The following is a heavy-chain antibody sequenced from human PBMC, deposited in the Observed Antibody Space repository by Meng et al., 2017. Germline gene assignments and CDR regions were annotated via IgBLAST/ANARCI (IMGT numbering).Heavy chain of an antibody. CDR2: ISSSGSTI. CDR1: GFTFSSYE. Sequence: GESLKISCAASGFTFSSYEMNWVRQAPGKGLEWVSYISSSGSTIYYADSVKGRFTTSRDNAKNSLYLQMNSLRVEDTAVYYCARVSGSSSWGDSEYFQHWGQGTLVTVSS. CDR3: ARVSGSSSWGDSEYFQH. V-gene: IGHV3-48*03. D-gene: IGHD6-13*01. J-gene: IGHJ1*01.